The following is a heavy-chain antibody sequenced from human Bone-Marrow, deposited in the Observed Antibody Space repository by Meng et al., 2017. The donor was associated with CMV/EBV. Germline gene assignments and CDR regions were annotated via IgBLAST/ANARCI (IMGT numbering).Heavy chain of an antibody. J-gene: IGHJ4*02. V-gene: IGHV1-69*02. CDR1: GGTFSSYT. CDR3: ARVPAQYSSSDSGD. Sequence: SVKVSCKASGGTFSSYTISWVRQAPGQGLEWMGRIIPILGIANYAQKFQGRVTITADKSTSTAYMELSSLRSEDTAVYYCARVPAQYSSSDSGDLGQGTLVPVSS. D-gene: IGHD6-13*01. CDR2: IIPILGIA.